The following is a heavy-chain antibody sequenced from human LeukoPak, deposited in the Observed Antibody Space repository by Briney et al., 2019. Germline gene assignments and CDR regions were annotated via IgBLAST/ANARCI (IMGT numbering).Heavy chain of an antibody. CDR1: GYTFTGYY. Sequence: ASVKVSCKASGYTFTGYYMHWVRQAPGQGLEWMGWISAYNGNTNYAQKLQGRVTMTTDTSTSTAYMELRSLRSDDTAVYYCARDRVATIIRANWFDPWGQGTLVTVSS. J-gene: IGHJ5*02. D-gene: IGHD5-12*01. CDR2: ISAYNGNT. V-gene: IGHV1-18*04. CDR3: ARDRVATIIRANWFDP.